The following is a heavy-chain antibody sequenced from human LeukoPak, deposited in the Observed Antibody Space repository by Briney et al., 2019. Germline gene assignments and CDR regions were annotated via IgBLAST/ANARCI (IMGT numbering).Heavy chain of an antibody. V-gene: IGHV3-7*01. J-gene: IGHJ4*02. D-gene: IGHD2-2*01. CDR1: GFTFSSYW. CDR3: ATSRTFDY. CDR2: IKQDGSEK. Sequence: GGSLRLSCTASGFTFSSYWMDWVRQAPGKGLEWVANIKQDGSEKYYVDPVKGRFTISRDNTKNSLYLQMNNLRTDDTAVYYCATSRTFDYWGQGTLVTVSS.